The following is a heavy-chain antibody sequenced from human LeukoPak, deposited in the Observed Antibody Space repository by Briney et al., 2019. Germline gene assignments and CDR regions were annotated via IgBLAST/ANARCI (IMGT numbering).Heavy chain of an antibody. CDR1: GGSFSGYY. CDR3: ARRDLFWRLAEYFQH. Sequence: PSETLSLTCAVYGGSFSGYYWSWIRQPPGKGLEWIGEINHSGSTNYNPSLKSRVTISVDTSKNQFSLKLSSVTAADTAVYYCARRDLFWRLAEYFQHWGQGTLVTVSS. CDR2: INHSGST. D-gene: IGHD3-3*01. J-gene: IGHJ1*01. V-gene: IGHV4-34*01.